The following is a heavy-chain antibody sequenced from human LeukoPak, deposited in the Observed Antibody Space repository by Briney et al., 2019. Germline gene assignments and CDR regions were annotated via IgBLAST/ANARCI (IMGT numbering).Heavy chain of an antibody. CDR3: AKDHDFWSG. J-gene: IGHJ4*02. V-gene: IGHV3-23*01. CDR1: GFTFSSYA. D-gene: IGHD3-3*01. CDR2: ISASGDNT. Sequence: GGSLRLSCAASGFTFSSYAMSWVRQAPGKGLEWVSAISASGDNTYYADSVKGRFTISRDNSKNTLYLQMGSLRAEDTAVYYCAKDHDFWSGWGQGTLVTVSS.